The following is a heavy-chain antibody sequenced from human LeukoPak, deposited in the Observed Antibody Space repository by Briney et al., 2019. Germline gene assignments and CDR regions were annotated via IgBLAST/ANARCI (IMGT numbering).Heavy chain of an antibody. CDR2: ITSDGSNI. J-gene: IGHJ4*02. V-gene: IGHV3-74*01. CDR3: ARGGHSSFDY. Sequence: GESLRLSCAASGFTFSNFWLHWVRQAPGKGLEWVSRITSDGSNINYADSVQGRFTISRDNAKNTLYLQMNSLGAEDTAVYYCARGGHSSFDYWGQGALVTVSS. D-gene: IGHD3-16*01. CDR1: GFTFSNFW.